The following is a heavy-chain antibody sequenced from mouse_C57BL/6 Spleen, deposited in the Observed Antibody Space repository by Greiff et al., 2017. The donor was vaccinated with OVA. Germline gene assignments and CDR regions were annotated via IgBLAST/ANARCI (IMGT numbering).Heavy chain of an antibody. CDR3: ARERQNWDGFDY. J-gene: IGHJ2*01. CDR1: GYTFTDYN. CDR2: INPNNGGT. V-gene: IGHV1-22*01. D-gene: IGHD4-1*01. Sequence: VQLQQSGPELVKPGASVKMSCKASGYTFTDYNMHWVKQSHGKSLEWIGYINPNNGGTSYNQKFKGKATLTVNKSSSTAYMELRSLTSEDSAVYYCARERQNWDGFDYWGQGTTLTVSS.